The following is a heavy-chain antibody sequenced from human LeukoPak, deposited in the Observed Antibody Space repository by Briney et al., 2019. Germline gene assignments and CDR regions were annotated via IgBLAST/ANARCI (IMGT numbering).Heavy chain of an antibody. D-gene: IGHD2-2*01. Sequence: SETLSLTCTVSGGSVSSGGYYWSWIRQHPGKGLEWIGYIYYSGSTYYNPSLKSRVTISVDTSKNQFSLKLSSVTAADTAVYYCARGGVVVPAAPWGGNWFDPWGQGTLVTVSS. V-gene: IGHV4-31*03. CDR3: ARGGVVVPAAPWGGNWFDP. J-gene: IGHJ5*02. CDR1: GGSVSSGGYY. CDR2: IYYSGST.